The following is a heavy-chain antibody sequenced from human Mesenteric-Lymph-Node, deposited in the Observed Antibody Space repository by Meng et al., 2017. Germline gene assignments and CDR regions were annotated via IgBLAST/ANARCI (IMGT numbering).Heavy chain of an antibody. J-gene: IGHJ4*02. CDR3: ARCGSGLWAPEPFDY. V-gene: IGHV1-24*01. CDR2: FDPEDGET. Sequence: ASVKVSCKVSGYTLTELSMHWVRQAPGKGLEWMGGFDPEDGETIYAQKFQGRVTMTEDTSTDTAYMELSSLRSEDTAVYYCARCGSGLWAPEPFDYWGQGTLVTVSS. D-gene: IGHD3-10*01. CDR1: GYTLTELS.